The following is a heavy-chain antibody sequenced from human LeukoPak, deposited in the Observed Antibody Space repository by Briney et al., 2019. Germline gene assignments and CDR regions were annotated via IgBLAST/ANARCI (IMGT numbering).Heavy chain of an antibody. J-gene: IGHJ4*02. CDR2: IYYSGST. CDR1: GGSISSSSYY. D-gene: IGHD4-17*01. Sequence: SETLSLTCTVSGGSISSSSYYWGWIRQPPGKGLEWIGSIYYSGSTYYNPSLKSRVTISVDTSKNQFSLTLSSQTPPDTAVYYCAREDYGDYYFDYWGQGTLVTVSS. CDR3: AREDYGDYYFDY. V-gene: IGHV4-39*02.